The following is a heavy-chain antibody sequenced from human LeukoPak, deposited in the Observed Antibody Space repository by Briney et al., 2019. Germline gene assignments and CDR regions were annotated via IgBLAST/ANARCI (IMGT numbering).Heavy chain of an antibody. CDR3: ARDQGAVAGD. V-gene: IGHV1-8*03. CDR1: GYTFTSYD. J-gene: IGHJ4*02. D-gene: IGHD6-19*01. CDR2: MNPNSGNT. Sequence: ASVKVSCKASGYTFTSYDINWVRQATGQGLEWIGWMNPNSGNTGYAQKFQGRVTIPRNTSISTAYMELSSLRSDDTAVYYCARDQGAVAGDWGQGTLVTVSS.